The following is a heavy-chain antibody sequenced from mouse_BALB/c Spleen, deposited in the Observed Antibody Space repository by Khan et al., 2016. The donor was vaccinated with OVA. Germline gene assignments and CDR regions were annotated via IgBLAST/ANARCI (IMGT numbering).Heavy chain of an antibody. Sequence: QVQLKESGPGLVAPSQTLSITCTVSGFSLSNYGVHRVRQPPGKGLEWLGVIWAGGSTNHNSALMSRLSISKDDSKSQVFLKMNSLQTDDTAMYYCARAFYNGAWFAYWGQGTLVTGSA. CDR3: ARAFYNGAWFAY. J-gene: IGHJ3*01. V-gene: IGHV2-9*02. CDR1: GFSLSNYG. CDR2: IWAGGST. D-gene: IGHD1-3*01.